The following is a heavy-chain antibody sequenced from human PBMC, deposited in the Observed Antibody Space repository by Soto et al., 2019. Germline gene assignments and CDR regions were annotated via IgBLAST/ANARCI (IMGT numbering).Heavy chain of an antibody. Sequence: ELQLLESGGDLVQPGGSLRLSCAASGFTFSTYAMRWVRQAPGKGLEWVSSITGSGDRTYYADSVKGRFTISRDNSQSTLHLQMNSLRAEDTSVYYCARMYSSSSGYSGQGTLVTVSS. CDR2: ITGSGDRT. J-gene: IGHJ4*02. CDR3: ARMYSSSSGY. CDR1: GFTFSTYA. D-gene: IGHD6-13*01. V-gene: IGHV3-23*01.